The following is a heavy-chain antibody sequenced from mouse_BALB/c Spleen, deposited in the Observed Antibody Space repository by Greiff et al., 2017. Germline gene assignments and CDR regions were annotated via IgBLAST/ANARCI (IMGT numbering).Heavy chain of an antibody. CDR2: ISYDGSN. V-gene: IGHV3-6*02. CDR1: GYSITSGYY. D-gene: IGHD2-4*01. Sequence: EVKVEESGPGLVKPSQSLSLTCSVTGYSITSGYYWNWIRQFPGNKLEWMGYISYDGSNNYNPSLKNRITITRDTSKNQFFLKLNSVTTEDTATYYCARDSPIYYDYDEVPFAYWGQGTLVTVSA. J-gene: IGHJ3*01. CDR3: ARDSPIYYDYDEVPFAY.